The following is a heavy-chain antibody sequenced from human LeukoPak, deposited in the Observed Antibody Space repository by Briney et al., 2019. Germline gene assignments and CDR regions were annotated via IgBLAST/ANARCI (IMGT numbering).Heavy chain of an antibody. Sequence: PSETLSLTCAVSDYSISSGYYWGWIRQPPGKGLEWIGSIYHSGSTYYNPSLKSRVTISVDTSKNQFSLKLSSVTAADTAVYYCARQGRVVGATGYYYYYYMDVWGKGTTVTVSS. CDR2: IYHSGST. CDR3: ARQGRVVGATGYYYYYYMDV. J-gene: IGHJ6*03. D-gene: IGHD1-26*01. CDR1: DYSISSGYY. V-gene: IGHV4-38-2*01.